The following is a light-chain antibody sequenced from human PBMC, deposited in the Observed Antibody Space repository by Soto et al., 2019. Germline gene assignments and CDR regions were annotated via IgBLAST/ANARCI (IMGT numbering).Light chain of an antibody. Sequence: DIQMTQSPSSLSASVGDRVIITCRASQGIGDDLGWYQQKHGKAPKRLIYAASSLQSGVPSRFSGSGSGTDFTLTISSLQPDDFASYYCLQHNTYPWTFGPGTKVEVK. J-gene: IGKJ1*01. V-gene: IGKV1-17*01. CDR1: QGIGDD. CDR3: LQHNTYPWT. CDR2: AAS.